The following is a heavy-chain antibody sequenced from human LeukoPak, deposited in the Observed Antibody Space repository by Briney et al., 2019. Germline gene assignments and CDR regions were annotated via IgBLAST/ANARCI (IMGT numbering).Heavy chain of an antibody. CDR2: IRYDGSNR. V-gene: IGHV3-30*02. J-gene: IGHJ3*02. D-gene: IGHD1-26*01. CDR1: GFTFSSYG. Sequence: PGGSLRLSCAASGFTFSSYGMHWIRQVPGKGLEWVAFIRYDGSNRYYADSVKGRFTISRDNSKNTLYLQMNSLRAEDTAVYYCAKDLEYSGTYPDALDIWGRGTMVTVSS. CDR3: AKDLEYSGTYPDALDI.